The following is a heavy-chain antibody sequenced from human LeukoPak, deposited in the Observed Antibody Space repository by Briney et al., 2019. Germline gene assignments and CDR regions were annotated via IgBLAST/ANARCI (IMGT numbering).Heavy chain of an antibody. Sequence: GGSPRLSCAASGFTFDDYGMSWVRQAPGRGLEWVSGINWNGGSTGYAGSVKGRLTISRDNAKNSLYVQMNSLRAEDTAVYYCARDLGGYSYGFKNWGQGTLVTVSS. V-gene: IGHV3-20*04. CDR3: ARDLGGYSYGFKN. CDR2: INWNGGST. CDR1: GFTFDDYG. D-gene: IGHD5-18*01. J-gene: IGHJ4*02.